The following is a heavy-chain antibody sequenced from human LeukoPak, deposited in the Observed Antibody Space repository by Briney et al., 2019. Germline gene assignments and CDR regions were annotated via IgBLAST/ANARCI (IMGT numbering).Heavy chain of an antibody. CDR3: ARELYYYDSSGYYRYFDY. J-gene: IGHJ4*02. V-gene: IGHV3-66*02. D-gene: IGHD3-22*01. CDR1: GFTVSSNY. CDR2: IYSGGST. Sequence: GGSLRLSCAASGFTVSSNYMSWVRQAPGKGPEWVSVIYSGGSTYYADSVKGRFTISRDNSKNTLYLQMNSLRAEDTAVYYCARELYYYDSSGYYRYFDYWGQGTLVTVSS.